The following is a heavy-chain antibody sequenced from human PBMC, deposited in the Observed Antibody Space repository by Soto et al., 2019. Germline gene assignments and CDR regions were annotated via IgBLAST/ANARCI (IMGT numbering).Heavy chain of an antibody. Sequence: PGESLKISCKGSGYSFASYWFGWVRQMPGKGLEWMGIIYPGDSDTRYSPSFQGQVTISADKSISTAYLQWSSLKASDTAMYYCARLRYSSSSLAFDIWGQGTMVTVSS. V-gene: IGHV5-51*01. CDR3: ARLRYSSSSLAFDI. CDR1: GYSFASYW. D-gene: IGHD6-6*01. J-gene: IGHJ3*02. CDR2: IYPGDSDT.